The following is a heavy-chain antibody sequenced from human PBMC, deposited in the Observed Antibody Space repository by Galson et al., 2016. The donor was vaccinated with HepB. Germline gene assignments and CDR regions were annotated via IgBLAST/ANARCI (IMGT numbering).Heavy chain of an antibody. J-gene: IGHJ4*02. D-gene: IGHD4/OR15-4a*01. Sequence: SETLSLTCAVSGASITNNYWWSWVHQSPGKGLEWIGEIYQTGTAHYNPSFTSRATISIDKSENQISLRLVSVTAADTAVYYCTRGTLGTVATMAFDYWGQGTLVSVTS. CDR3: TRGTLGTVATMAFDY. CDR2: IYQTGTA. CDR1: GASITNNYW. V-gene: IGHV4-4*02.